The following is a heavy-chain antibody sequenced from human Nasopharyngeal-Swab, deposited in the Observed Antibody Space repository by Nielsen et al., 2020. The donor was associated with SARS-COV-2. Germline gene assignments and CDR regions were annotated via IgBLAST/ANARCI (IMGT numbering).Heavy chain of an antibody. Sequence: ASVKVSCKASGYTFTSDGISWVRQDPGQGLEWMGWNSCNNGNTNYAQSLEGRITMTTDTSTSTAYMELRSLRSDDTAVYYCARDSDFLGSSSSFDPWGQGTLVTVSS. CDR2: NSCNNGNT. V-gene: IGHV1-18*01. D-gene: IGHD6-6*01. CDR3: ARDSDFLGSSSSFDP. J-gene: IGHJ5*02. CDR1: GYTFTSDG.